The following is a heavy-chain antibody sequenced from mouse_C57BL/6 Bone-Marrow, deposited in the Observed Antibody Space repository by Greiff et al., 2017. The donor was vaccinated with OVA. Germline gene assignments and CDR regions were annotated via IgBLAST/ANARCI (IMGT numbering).Heavy chain of an antibody. V-gene: IGHV10-1*01. CDR1: GFSFNTYA. D-gene: IGHD2-3*01. CDR2: IRSKSNNYAT. Sequence: EVHLVESGGGLVQPKGSLKLSCAASGFSFNTYAMNWVRQAPGKGLEWVARIRSKSNNYATYYADSVKDRFTISRDDSESMLYLQMNNLKTEDTAMYYCVRDGYYDYFDYWGQGTTLTVSS. J-gene: IGHJ2*01. CDR3: VRDGYYDYFDY.